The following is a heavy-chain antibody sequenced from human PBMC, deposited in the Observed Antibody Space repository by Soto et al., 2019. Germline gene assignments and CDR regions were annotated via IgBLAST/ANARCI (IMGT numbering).Heavy chain of an antibody. V-gene: IGHV3-33*01. Sequence: GGSLRLSCAASGFTFSSYGMHWVRQAPGKGLEWVAVIWYDGSNKYYADSVKGRFTISRDNSKNTLYLQMNSLRAEDTAVYYCARDHRQSIAAAVYYYYGMDVWGQGTTVTVSS. CDR3: ARDHRQSIAAAVYYYYGMDV. J-gene: IGHJ6*02. D-gene: IGHD6-13*01. CDR1: GFTFSSYG. CDR2: IWYDGSNK.